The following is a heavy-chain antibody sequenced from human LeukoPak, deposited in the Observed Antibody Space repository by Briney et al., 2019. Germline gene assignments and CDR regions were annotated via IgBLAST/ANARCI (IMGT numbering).Heavy chain of an antibody. Sequence: SETLSLICTASGGSISGHYWSWIRQPPGKGLEWIGYIYDSGSTNYNPSLKSRATISEDTSKNQISLKLNSVTAADTAVYYCARQFGYYYGMDVWGQGTTVTVSS. CDR2: IYDSGST. D-gene: IGHD3-16*01. J-gene: IGHJ6*02. CDR1: GGSISGHY. CDR3: ARQFGYYYGMDV. V-gene: IGHV4-59*08.